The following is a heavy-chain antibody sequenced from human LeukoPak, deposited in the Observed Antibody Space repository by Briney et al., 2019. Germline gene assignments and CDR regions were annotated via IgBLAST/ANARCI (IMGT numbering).Heavy chain of an antibody. CDR3: ARGSGYFDWLLPIDY. CDR1: GYTFTGYY. D-gene: IGHD3-9*01. V-gene: IGHV1-2*02. J-gene: IGHJ4*02. CDR2: INPNSGGT. Sequence: ASVKVSCKASGYTFTGYYMHWVRQAPGQGLEWMGWINPNSGGTNYAQKFQGRVTMTRDTSISTAYMELSRLRSDDTAVYYCARGSGYFDWLLPIDYWGQGTLVTVSS.